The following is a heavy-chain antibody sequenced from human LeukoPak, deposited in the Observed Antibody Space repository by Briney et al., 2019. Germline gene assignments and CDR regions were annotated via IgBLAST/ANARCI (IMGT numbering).Heavy chain of an antibody. Sequence: ASVKVSCKASGYTFTSYYMHWVRQAPGQGLEWMGIINPSGGSTSYAQKFQGRVTMTRDTSTSTVYMELSSLRSEGTAVYYCARDRTFWSGYYTGGRGTDYWGQGTLVTVSS. J-gene: IGHJ4*02. CDR2: INPSGGST. V-gene: IGHV1-46*01. CDR3: ARDRTFWSGYYTGGRGTDY. CDR1: GYTFTSYY. D-gene: IGHD3-3*01.